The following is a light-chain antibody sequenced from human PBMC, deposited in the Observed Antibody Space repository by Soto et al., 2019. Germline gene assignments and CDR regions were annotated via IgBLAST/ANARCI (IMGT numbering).Light chain of an antibody. CDR1: SSNIGGSF. CDR2: RNN. V-gene: IGLV1-47*01. CDR3: AAWDASLSIWV. Sequence: QSVLTQPPSTSGTPGQRVTISCSGSSSNIGGSFVSWFQQFPGRAPKLLIYRNNQRPSGVPDRFSGSKSDTSASLAISGLRSEDEVDYYCAAWDASLSIWVFGGGTKLTVL. J-gene: IGLJ3*02.